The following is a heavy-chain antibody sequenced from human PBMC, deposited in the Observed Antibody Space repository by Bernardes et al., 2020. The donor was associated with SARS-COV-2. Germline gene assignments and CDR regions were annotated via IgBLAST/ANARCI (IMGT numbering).Heavy chain of an antibody. CDR1: GDSVSSSSYF. Sequence: SESLSLTCTVSGDSVSSSSYFWGWRLQPPGKGLEWIGSIYSGGITYYNPSLKSRATISVDTSKNQFSLQLTSVTAADTAMYYCASTPVTMILVVITYYYFDLWGRGTLVTVSS. V-gene: IGHV4-39*01. CDR3: ASTPVTMILVVITYYYFDL. J-gene: IGHJ2*01. CDR2: IYSGGIT. D-gene: IGHD3-22*01.